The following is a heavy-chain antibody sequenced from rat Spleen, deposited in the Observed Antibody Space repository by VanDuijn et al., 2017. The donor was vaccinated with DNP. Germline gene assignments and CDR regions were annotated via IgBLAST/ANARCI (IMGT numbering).Heavy chain of an antibody. CDR2: IWNSGGS. J-gene: IGHJ2*01. D-gene: IGHD1-11*01. Sequence: QVQLKESGPGLVQPSQTLSLTCTVAGFSLTGYNVHWVRQPPGKGLEWMGVIWNSGGSRYNSALKSRLSISKDTSKSQVFLKLNSIQTEDTATYYCASTLVNYDTYGYYAMDAWGQGVRVTVSS. CDR3: ASTLVNYDTYGYYAMDA. CDR1: GFSLTGYN. V-gene: IGHV2-41*01.